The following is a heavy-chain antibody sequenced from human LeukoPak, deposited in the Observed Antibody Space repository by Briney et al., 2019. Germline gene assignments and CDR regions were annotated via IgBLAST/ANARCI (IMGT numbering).Heavy chain of an antibody. J-gene: IGHJ2*01. CDR2: INTDGSST. Sequence: GGSLRLSCAASGFTFSSYWMHWVRQAPGKGLVWVSRINTDGSSTSYADSVKGRFTISRDNAKNTVHLQMNSLRAEDTAVYYCARGTGRYFDLWGRGTLVTVSS. CDR3: ARGTGRYFDL. V-gene: IGHV3-74*01. CDR1: GFTFSSYW.